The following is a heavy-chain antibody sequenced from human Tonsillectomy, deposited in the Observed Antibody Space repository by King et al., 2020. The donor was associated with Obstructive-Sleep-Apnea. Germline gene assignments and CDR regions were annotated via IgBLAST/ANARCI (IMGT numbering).Heavy chain of an antibody. CDR1: GFTFSRYV. D-gene: IGHD2-2*01. CDR2: ISAGGGRT. J-gene: IGHJ4*02. Sequence: VQLVESGGGLVQPGGSLRLSCAASGFTFSRYVISWVRQAPGKGLQWVSAISAGGGRTDCADSVKGRFTISRDNSNNTLYLQMDSLRVDDTAVYYCARRVGGSPDYWGQGTLVTVSS. V-gene: IGHV3-23*04. CDR3: ARRVGGSPDY.